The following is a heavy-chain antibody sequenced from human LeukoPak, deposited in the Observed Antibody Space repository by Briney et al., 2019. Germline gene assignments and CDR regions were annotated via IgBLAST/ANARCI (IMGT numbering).Heavy chain of an antibody. J-gene: IGHJ5*02. Sequence: SETLSLTCAVYGGSFSGYYWSWIRQPPGKGLEWIGEINHSGSTNYNPSLKSRVTIPVDTSKNQFSLKLSSVTAADTAVYYCARILGSGSYYNAYNWFDPWGQGTLVTVSS. CDR1: GGSFSGYY. D-gene: IGHD3-10*02. V-gene: IGHV4-34*01. CDR2: INHSGST. CDR3: ARILGSGSYYNAYNWFDP.